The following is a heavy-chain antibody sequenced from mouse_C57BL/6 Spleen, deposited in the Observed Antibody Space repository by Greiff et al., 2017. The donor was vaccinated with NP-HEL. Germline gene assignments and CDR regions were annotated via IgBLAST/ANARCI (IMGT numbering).Heavy chain of an antibody. CDR3: ARGGAQVFAY. Sequence: QVRLQQSGPALVQPGASVKISCKASGYALSSSCMNWVKQRPGKGLGWIGRMYPGDGDTNYNGKFKGKATLTADKSSSTAYMQLSILTSEDSAVYFCARGGAQVFAYWGQVTLVTVSA. CDR1: GYALSSSC. D-gene: IGHD3-2*02. J-gene: IGHJ3*01. CDR2: MYPGDGDT. V-gene: IGHV1-82*01.